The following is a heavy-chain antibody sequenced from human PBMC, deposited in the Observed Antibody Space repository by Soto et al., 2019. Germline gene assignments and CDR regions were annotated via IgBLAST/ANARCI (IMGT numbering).Heavy chain of an antibody. CDR2: IYYSGST. D-gene: IGHD5-12*01. V-gene: IGHV4-59*06. J-gene: IGHJ4*02. Sequence: SETLSLTCTVSGDSISTYYWSWIRQPPGKGLEWIGYIYYSGSTYYNPSLKSRVTISVDTSKNQFSLKLSSVTAADTAVYYCARESGYGEFDYWGQGTLVTVSS. CDR1: GDSISTYY. CDR3: ARESGYGEFDY.